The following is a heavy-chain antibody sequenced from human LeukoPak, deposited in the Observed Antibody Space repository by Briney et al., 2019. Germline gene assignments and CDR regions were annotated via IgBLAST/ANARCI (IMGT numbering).Heavy chain of an antibody. D-gene: IGHD2-2*01. V-gene: IGHV1-2*02. CDR1: GYTFTGYY. J-gene: IGHJ6*03. CDR2: INPNSGGT. CDR3: AIVVVPANMDV. Sequence: ASVKVSCKASGYTFTGYYMHWVRQAPGQGLEWMGWINPNSGGTNYAQKFQGRVTITADKSTSTAYMELSSLRSEDTAVYYCAIVVVPANMDVWGKGTTVTVSS.